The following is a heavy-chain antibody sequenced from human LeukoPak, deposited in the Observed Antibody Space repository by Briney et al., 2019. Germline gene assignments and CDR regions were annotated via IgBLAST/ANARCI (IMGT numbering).Heavy chain of an antibody. CDR2: ITGSGGRT. D-gene: IGHD3-10*01. V-gene: IGHV3-23*01. Sequence: GGSLRLSCAASGFTFSSYAMNWVRQAPGKGLEWVSAITGSGGRTYYADSVKGRFTISRDNSKNTLYLQMNSLRAEDTAIYYCAKTPRSGSRLEFFDYWGQGTLVTVSS. J-gene: IGHJ4*02. CDR3: AKTPRSGSRLEFFDY. CDR1: GFTFSSYA.